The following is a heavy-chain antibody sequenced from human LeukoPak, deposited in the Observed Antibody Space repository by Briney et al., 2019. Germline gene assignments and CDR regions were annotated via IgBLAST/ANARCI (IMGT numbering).Heavy chain of an antibody. J-gene: IGHJ5*02. Sequence: ASVKVSCKASGYTFTSYGISWVRQAPGQGLEWMGWISAYNGNTNYAQKLQGRVTMTTDTSTSTAYMELRSLRSDDTAVYYCAREPTISGWYLGVNDWFDPWGQGTLVTVSS. D-gene: IGHD6-19*01. CDR3: AREPTISGWYLGVNDWFDP. CDR1: GYTFTSYG. V-gene: IGHV1-18*01. CDR2: ISAYNGNT.